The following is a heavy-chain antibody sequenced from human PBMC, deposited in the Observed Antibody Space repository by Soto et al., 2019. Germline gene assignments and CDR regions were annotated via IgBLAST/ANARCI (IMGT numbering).Heavy chain of an antibody. CDR3: ARVVEYPYCFDY. Sequence: SETLSLTCTVSGGSISSYYWSWIRQPPGKGLEWIGYIYYSGSTNYNPSLKSRVTISVDTSKNQFSLKLSSVTAADTAVYHCARVVEYPYCFDYWGQGTLVTVSS. D-gene: IGHD2-2*01. V-gene: IGHV4-59*01. CDR2: IYYSGST. CDR1: GGSISSYY. J-gene: IGHJ4*02.